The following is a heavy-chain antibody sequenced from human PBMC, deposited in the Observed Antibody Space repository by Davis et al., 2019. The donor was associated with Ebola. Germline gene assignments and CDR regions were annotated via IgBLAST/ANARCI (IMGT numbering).Heavy chain of an antibody. V-gene: IGHV3-23*01. CDR2: IRHSGDST. D-gene: IGHD1-26*01. Sequence: GESPKIFCASSGFTFSSFAMSWVRQAPGKGLEWVSGIRHSGDSTYYADSVKGRFTTSRDNSKNTLYLQMNSLRAEDTAVYFCARDLGAGGVVATMQYWGPGTLVTVSS. CDR3: ARDLGAGGVVATMQY. CDR1: GFTFSSFA. J-gene: IGHJ1*01.